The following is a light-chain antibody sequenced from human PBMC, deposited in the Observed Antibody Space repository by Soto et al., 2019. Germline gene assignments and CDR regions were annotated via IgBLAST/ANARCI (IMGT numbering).Light chain of an antibody. CDR3: QQYGSSPIT. J-gene: IGKJ5*01. CDR2: GAS. V-gene: IGKV3-20*01. CDR1: QSVSGY. Sequence: EIVMTQSPATLSLSPGERATLSFMASQSVSGYVAWYQQKPGQAPRLLIYGASSRATGIPDRFSGSGSGTDFTLTISRLEPEDFAVYYCQQYGSSPITFGQGTRLEIK.